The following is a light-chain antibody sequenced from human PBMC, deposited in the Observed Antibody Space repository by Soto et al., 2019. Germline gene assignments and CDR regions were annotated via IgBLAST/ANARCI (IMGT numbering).Light chain of an antibody. CDR2: EVY. CDR1: SSDIGGYNY. Sequence: QSALTQPASVSGSPGQTITLSCTGTSSDIGGYNYVSWYQQHPGKVPKLIIYEVYKRPSGVPDRFSGSKSDNTASLTVSGLQAEDEADYYCSSHAGSINVAFGGGTQLTVL. CDR3: SSHAGSINVA. V-gene: IGLV2-8*01. J-gene: IGLJ2*01.